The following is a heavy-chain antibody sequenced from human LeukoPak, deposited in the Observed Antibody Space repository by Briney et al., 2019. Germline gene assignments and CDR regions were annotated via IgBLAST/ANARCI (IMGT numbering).Heavy chain of an antibody. J-gene: IGHJ4*02. D-gene: IGHD1-1*01. V-gene: IGHV3-74*03. CDR1: GFTFSGHW. CDR2: INERGTDS. CDR3: VRDETLWTLDW. Sequence: GGSLRLSCTASGFTFSGHWIHWVRQPPGMGLVWVSRINERGTDSMYAESVKGRFTISRDNAKNTVYLQMNSLRAEDTAVYYCVRDETLWTLDWWGQGTLVTVSS.